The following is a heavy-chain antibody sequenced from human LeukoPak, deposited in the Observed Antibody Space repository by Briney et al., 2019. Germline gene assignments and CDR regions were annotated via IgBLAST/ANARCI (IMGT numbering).Heavy chain of an antibody. CDR2: IYYSGST. J-gene: IGHJ2*01. V-gene: IGHV4-59*08. CDR3: ARHVSSSWYSRDYWYFDL. Sequence: PSETLSLTCTVSGGSISSYYWSWIRQPPGKGLEWIGYIYYSGSTNYSPSLKSRVTISVDTSKNQFSLKLSSVTAADTAVYYCARHVSSSWYSRDYWYFDLWGRGTLVTGSS. CDR1: GGSISSYY. D-gene: IGHD6-13*01.